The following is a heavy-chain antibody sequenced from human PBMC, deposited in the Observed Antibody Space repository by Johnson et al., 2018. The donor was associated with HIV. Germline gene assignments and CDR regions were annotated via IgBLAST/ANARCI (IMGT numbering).Heavy chain of an antibody. CDR3: AKSPGKDHGGNSGGFDI. D-gene: IGHD4/OR15-4a*01. J-gene: IGHJ3*02. Sequence: VQLVESGGGLVQPGGSLRLSCAASGFTVSSNFMTWVRQAPGKGLEWVSGISWHSGSIGYADSVKGRFTISRDNAKNSLYLQMNSLRAEDTALYYCAKSPGKDHGGNSGGFDIWGQGTMVTVSS. CDR1: GFTVSSNF. CDR2: ISWHSGSI. V-gene: IGHV3-9*01.